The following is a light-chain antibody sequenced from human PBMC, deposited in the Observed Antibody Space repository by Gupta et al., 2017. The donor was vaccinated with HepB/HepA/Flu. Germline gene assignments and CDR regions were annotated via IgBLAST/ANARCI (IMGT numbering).Light chain of an antibody. V-gene: IGKV3-15*01. CDR3: HQYYNWPKT. CDR2: GAD. Sequence: EIVLTQSPATLSVFPGERATLSCRATESFRNDLAWYQQKPGQAPRLLIYGADIRATGVSARFSGSGSGTDFTLTIRRLQSDDCAVYYCHQYYNWPKTFGQGTKVEIK. CDR1: ESFRND. J-gene: IGKJ1*01.